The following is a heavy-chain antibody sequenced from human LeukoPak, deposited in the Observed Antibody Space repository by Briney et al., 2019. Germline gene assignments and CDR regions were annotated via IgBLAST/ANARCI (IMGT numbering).Heavy chain of an antibody. CDR3: ARDGEVGPPTVTPIEYFQH. D-gene: IGHD4-17*01. Sequence: PSETLSLTCTVSGGSISSYYWGWIRQPAGKGLEWIGRIYTSGSTNYNPSLKSRVTMSVDTSKNQFSLKLSSVTAADTAVYYCARDGEVGPPTVTPIEYFQHWGQGTLVTVSS. V-gene: IGHV4-4*07. CDR1: GGSISSYY. CDR2: IYTSGST. J-gene: IGHJ1*01.